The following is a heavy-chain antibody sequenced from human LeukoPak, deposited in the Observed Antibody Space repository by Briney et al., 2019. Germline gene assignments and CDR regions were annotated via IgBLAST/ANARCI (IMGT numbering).Heavy chain of an antibody. CDR1: GFTFDDYA. J-gene: IGHJ4*02. D-gene: IGHD6-19*01. V-gene: IGHV3-43*02. Sequence: PGGSLRLSCAASGFTFDDYAMHWVRPAPGKGLEWVSLISADGGSTYYADSVKGRFTISRDNSKNSLYLQMNSLRTEDTALYYCAKDIATSSGFDYWGQGTLVTVSS. CDR2: ISADGGST. CDR3: AKDIATSSGFDY.